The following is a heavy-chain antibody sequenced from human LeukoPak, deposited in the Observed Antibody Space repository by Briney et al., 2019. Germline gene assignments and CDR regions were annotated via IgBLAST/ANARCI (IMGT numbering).Heavy chain of an antibody. CDR1: GFTFSSYV. CDR2: ISYDGSNE. V-gene: IGHV3-30*14. D-gene: IGHD3-3*01. Sequence: GGSLRLSCAASGFTFSSYVMHWVRQAPGKGLEWVAIISYDGSNEYYADSVKGRFTISRDNSKNTLYLQMNRLRAEDTAVYYCAGRFSPYYYYMDVWGKGTTVTISS. J-gene: IGHJ6*03. CDR3: AGRFSPYYYYMDV.